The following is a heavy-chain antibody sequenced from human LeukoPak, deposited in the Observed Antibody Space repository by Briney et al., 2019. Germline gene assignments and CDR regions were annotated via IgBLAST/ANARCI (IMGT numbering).Heavy chain of an antibody. J-gene: IGHJ4*02. V-gene: IGHV3-21*01. D-gene: IGHD3-22*01. CDR1: GFTFSTYS. CDR3: ASEPPGNYDNSGYYSAQFDS. Sequence: GGSLRLSCAASGFTFSTYSMNWVRQAPGKGLECVSSISSSGAYICYADSVKGRFTISRDNAKKSLYLQMNSLRDEDTAVYYCASEPPGNYDNSGYYSAQFDSWGQGTLVTVSS. CDR2: ISSSGAYI.